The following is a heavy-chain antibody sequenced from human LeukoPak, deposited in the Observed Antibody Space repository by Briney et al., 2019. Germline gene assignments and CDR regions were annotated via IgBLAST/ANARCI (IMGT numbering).Heavy chain of an antibody. J-gene: IGHJ3*02. CDR2: INGDGRST. CDR1: GFTLSDYW. D-gene: IGHD1-14*01. CDR3: ARGGRGEPTMGAFDI. V-gene: IGHV3-74*01. Sequence: GGSLRLSCAASGFTLSDYWMHWVRQVPGEGPVWVSRINGDGRSTTYADSVKGRFTISRDNAENSLYLQMNSLRVEDTAVYYCARGGRGEPTMGAFDIWGQGTMVTVSS.